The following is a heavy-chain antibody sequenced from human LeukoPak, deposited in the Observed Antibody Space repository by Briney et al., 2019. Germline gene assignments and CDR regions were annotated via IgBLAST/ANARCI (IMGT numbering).Heavy chain of an antibody. CDR1: GFTFSSYG. J-gene: IGHJ3*02. V-gene: IGHV3-48*03. Sequence: GGSLRLSCAASGFTFSSYGMNWVRPAPGKGREWVSYVRSSGSTTLDADSVKGRFTISRDNAKTSLYLQMNSLRVEDTAVYQCARDIILDICGQGTMVTVSS. CDR2: VRSSGSTT. D-gene: IGHD1-26*01. CDR3: ARDIILDI.